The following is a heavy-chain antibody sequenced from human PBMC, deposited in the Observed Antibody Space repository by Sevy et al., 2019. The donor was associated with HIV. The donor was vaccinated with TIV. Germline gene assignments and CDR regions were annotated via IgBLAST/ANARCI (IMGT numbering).Heavy chain of an antibody. Sequence: GGSLRLSCAASGFTFDDYAMHWVRQDPGKGLEWVSLISWDGVSTYYADSVKGRFTNSRDNSKNSLYLQMNSLRGEDTALYYCAKDKGYDSSGSNYFDYWGQGTRVTVSS. J-gene: IGHJ4*02. V-gene: IGHV3-43D*04. CDR1: GFTFDDYA. CDR3: AKDKGYDSSGSNYFDY. D-gene: IGHD3-22*01. CDR2: ISWDGVST.